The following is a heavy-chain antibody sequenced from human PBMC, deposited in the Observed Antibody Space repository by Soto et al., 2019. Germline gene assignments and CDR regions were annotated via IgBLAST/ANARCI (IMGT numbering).Heavy chain of an antibody. J-gene: IGHJ5*02. Sequence: QVQLQESGPGLVKPSQTLSLTCTVSGGSISSGDYYWSWIRQPPGKGLEWIGYIYYSGSTYYNPSRNRRVTISVDTAKIRFSLKLSSVTAAVTAVYYCTRNRVTQSASWAQGTLVTVSS. CDR2: IYYSGST. CDR1: GGSISSGDYY. CDR3: TRNRVTQSAS. V-gene: IGHV4-30-4*01. D-gene: IGHD2-21*02.